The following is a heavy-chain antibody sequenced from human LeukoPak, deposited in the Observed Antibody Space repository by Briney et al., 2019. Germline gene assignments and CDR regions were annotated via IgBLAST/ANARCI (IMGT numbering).Heavy chain of an antibody. CDR3: ARTPIQLWLEVDY. CDR2: IYYSGST. Sequence: SSETLSLTCTVSGGSISSSSYYWGWIRQPPGKGLEWIGSIYYSGSTYYNPSLKSRVTISVDTSKNQFSLKLSSVTAADTAVYYCARTPIQLWLEVDYWGQGTLVTVSS. CDR1: GGSISSSSYY. D-gene: IGHD5-18*01. J-gene: IGHJ4*02. V-gene: IGHV4-39*07.